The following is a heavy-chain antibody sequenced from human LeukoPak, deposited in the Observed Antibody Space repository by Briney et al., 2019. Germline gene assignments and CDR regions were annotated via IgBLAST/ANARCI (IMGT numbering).Heavy chain of an antibody. D-gene: IGHD2-2*01. CDR2: IYSGGST. V-gene: IGHV3-53*01. CDR1: GFPFSSYA. CDR3: ARDLSTRYGMDV. J-gene: IGHJ6*02. Sequence: GALSLSCAASGFPFSSYAMSWVRQAPGKGLEWVSVIYSGGSTYYADSVKGRFTISRDNSKNTLYLQMNSLRAEDTAVYYCARDLSTRYGMDVWGQGTTVTVSS.